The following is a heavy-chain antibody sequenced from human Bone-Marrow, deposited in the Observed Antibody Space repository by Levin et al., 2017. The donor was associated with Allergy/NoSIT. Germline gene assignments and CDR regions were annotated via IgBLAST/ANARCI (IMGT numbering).Heavy chain of an antibody. Sequence: GGSLRLSCAASGFTLSVAWMNWVRQAPGKGLEWVGRIKNRVDGGTADYAAPVKGRFTISRDDSKNTLYVQMNSLKIEDTAVYYCVTGGDITMRGIVQASAAFDIWGQGTMVTVSS. CDR3: VTGGDITMRGIVQASAAFDI. J-gene: IGHJ3*02. CDR1: GFTLSVAW. CDR2: IKNRVDGGTA. D-gene: IGHD3-22*01. V-gene: IGHV3-15*07.